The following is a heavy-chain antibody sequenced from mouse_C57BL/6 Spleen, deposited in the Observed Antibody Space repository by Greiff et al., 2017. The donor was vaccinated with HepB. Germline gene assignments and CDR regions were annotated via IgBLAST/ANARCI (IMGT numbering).Heavy chain of an antibody. V-gene: IGHV1-64*01. CDR2: IHPNSGST. J-gene: IGHJ2*01. CDR1: GYTFTSYW. CDR3: ARGDDYDDY. D-gene: IGHD2-4*01. Sequence: QVQLKESGAELVKPGASVKLSCKASGYTFTSYWMHWVKQRPGQGLEWIGMIHPNSGSTNYNEKFKSKATLTVDKSSSTAYMQLSSLTSEDSAVYYCARGDDYDDYWGQGTTLTVSS.